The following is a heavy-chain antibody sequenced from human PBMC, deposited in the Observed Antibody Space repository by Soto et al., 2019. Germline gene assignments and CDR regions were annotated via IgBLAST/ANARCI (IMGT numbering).Heavy chain of an antibody. CDR2: IDIGGST. D-gene: IGHD6-13*01. Sequence: GGSLRLSCAASGFSVTNNYMNWVRQAPGKGLEWVSIIDIGGSTYYVDSVKGRFTISRDNSKNTLYLQMNRLRAEDTAVYYCAREPGIAAAGTDYWGQGTLVTVSS. CDR3: AREPGIAAAGTDY. J-gene: IGHJ4*02. CDR1: GFSVTNNY. V-gene: IGHV3-66*01.